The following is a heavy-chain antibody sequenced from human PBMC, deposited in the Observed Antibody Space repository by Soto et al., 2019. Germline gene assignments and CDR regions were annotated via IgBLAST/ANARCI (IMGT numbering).Heavy chain of an antibody. D-gene: IGHD4-17*01. Sequence: QVQLVESGGGVVQPGRSLRLSCAASGFTFSSYGMHWVRQAPGKGLEWVAVIWYDGSNKYYADSVKGRFTISRDNSKNTLYLQMNSLRAEDTAVYYCARANTYGDYYYDMDVWGQGTTVTVSS. J-gene: IGHJ6*02. CDR1: GFTFSSYG. V-gene: IGHV3-33*01. CDR2: IWYDGSNK. CDR3: ARANTYGDYYYDMDV.